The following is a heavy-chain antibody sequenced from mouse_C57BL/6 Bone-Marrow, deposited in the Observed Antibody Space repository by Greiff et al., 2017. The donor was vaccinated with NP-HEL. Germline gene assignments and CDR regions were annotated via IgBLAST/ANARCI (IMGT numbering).Heavy chain of an antibody. J-gene: IGHJ3*01. CDR3: ARVGWLPAWFAY. V-gene: IGHV3-6*01. Sequence: VQLKESGPGLVKPSQSLSLTCSVTGYSITSGYYWNWIRQFPGNKLEWMGYISYDGSNNYNPSLKNRISITRDTSKNQFFLKLNSVTTEDTATYYCARVGWLPAWFAYWGQGTLVTVSA. CDR1: GYSITSGYY. CDR2: ISYDGSN. D-gene: IGHD2-3*01.